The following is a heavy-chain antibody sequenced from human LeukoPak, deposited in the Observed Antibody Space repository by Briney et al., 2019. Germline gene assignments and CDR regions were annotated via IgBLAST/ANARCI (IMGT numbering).Heavy chain of an antibody. Sequence: ASVKVSCKASGGTFSSYAISWVRQAPGQGLEWMGGIIPIFGTANYAQKFQGRVTMTRDTSTSTVYMELSSLRSEDTAVYYCARDQGDGYLKGVFDYWGQGTLVTVSS. CDR1: GGTFSSYA. V-gene: IGHV1-69*05. CDR2: IIPIFGTA. CDR3: ARDQGDGYLKGVFDY. D-gene: IGHD5-24*01. J-gene: IGHJ4*02.